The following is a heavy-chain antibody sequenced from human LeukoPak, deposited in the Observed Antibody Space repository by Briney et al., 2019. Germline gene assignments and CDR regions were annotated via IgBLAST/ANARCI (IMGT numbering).Heavy chain of an antibody. CDR1: GYTFTSYG. Sequence: ASVKVSCKASGYTFTSYGISWVRQAPGQGLEWMGWTSAYNGNTNYAQKLQGRVTMTTDTSTSTAYMELRSLRSDDTAVYYCAREGGYCSSTSCSAFDPWGQGTLVTVSS. D-gene: IGHD2-2*01. CDR2: TSAYNGNT. V-gene: IGHV1-18*01. CDR3: AREGGYCSSTSCSAFDP. J-gene: IGHJ5*02.